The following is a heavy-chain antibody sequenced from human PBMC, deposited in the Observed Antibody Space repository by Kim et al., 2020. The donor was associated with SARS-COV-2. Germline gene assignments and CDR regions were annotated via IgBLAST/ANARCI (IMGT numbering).Heavy chain of an antibody. CDR1: GFTFSKYW. CDR3: TRGGFPY. V-gene: IGHV3-7*01. Sequence: GGSLRLSCVVSGFTFSKYWMSWVRQAPGKGLEWVANIKQDGSEKHYVDSVKGRFTIFRDNNKNSLYLQMNSLRAEDTAVYYVTRGGFPYWGQGTLVTV. CDR2: IKQDGSEK. J-gene: IGHJ1*01.